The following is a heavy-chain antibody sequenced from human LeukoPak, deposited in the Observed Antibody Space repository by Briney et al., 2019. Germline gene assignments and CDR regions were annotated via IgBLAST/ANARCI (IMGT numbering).Heavy chain of an antibody. J-gene: IGHJ5*02. CDR1: GFTFSSYS. CDR2: ISTSSSYI. D-gene: IGHD2-8*01. Sequence: GGSLRLSCTASGFTFSSYSMNWVRQAPGKGLEWVSSISTSSSYIYYADSVKGRFTISRDTARNSLYLQINTLRAEHTDVYSCERGADGVSSISRGCFAPWAQDPVLTVS. V-gene: IGHV3-21*01. CDR3: ERGADGVSSISRGCFAP.